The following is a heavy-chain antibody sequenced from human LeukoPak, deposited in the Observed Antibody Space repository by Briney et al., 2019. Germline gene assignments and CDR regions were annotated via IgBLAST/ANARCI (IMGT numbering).Heavy chain of an antibody. V-gene: IGHV4-59*12. CDR2: IYYSGDT. Sequence: SETLSLTCTVSRDSISGYSWSWIRQSPGGGLEWIGYIYYSGDTAYNPSLKSRVTISVDTSKNQFSLKLSSVTAADTAVYYCARGRRIFVVVPASYYFDYWGQGTLVTVSS. D-gene: IGHD2-2*01. CDR3: ARGRRIFVVVPASYYFDY. CDR1: RDSISGYS. J-gene: IGHJ4*02.